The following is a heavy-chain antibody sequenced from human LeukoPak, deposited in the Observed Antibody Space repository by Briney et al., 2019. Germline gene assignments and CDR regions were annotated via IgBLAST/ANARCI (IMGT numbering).Heavy chain of an antibody. CDR2: IFYSGST. J-gene: IGHJ5*01. Sequence: SETLSLTCSVSGDSISSSSYYWGWIRQPPGKGLEWIGSIFYSGSTYYTPSLKSRVTMSLDTSKNQFSLRLTSVTAADTAVYYCARQIAVVEPTDPNWFDSWGQGTLVTVYS. CDR1: GDSISSSSYY. CDR3: ARQIAVVEPTDPNWFDS. V-gene: IGHV4-39*07. D-gene: IGHD2-21*01.